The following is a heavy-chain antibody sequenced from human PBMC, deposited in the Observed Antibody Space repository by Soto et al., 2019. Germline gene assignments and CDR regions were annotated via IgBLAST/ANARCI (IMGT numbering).Heavy chain of an antibody. Sequence: QVQLVESGGGVVQPGRSLRLSCAASGFTFSSYGMHWVRQAPGKGLEWVAVISYDGSNKYYADSVKGRFTISRDNSKNTLYLQMNSLRAEDTAVYYCAKDLEATTPLFDYWGQGTLVTVSS. CDR3: AKDLEATTPLFDY. CDR1: GFTFSSYG. J-gene: IGHJ4*02. CDR2: ISYDGSNK. V-gene: IGHV3-30*18. D-gene: IGHD5-12*01.